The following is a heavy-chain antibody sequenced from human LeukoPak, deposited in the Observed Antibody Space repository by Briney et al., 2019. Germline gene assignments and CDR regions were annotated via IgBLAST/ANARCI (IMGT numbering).Heavy chain of an antibody. V-gene: IGHV3-23*01. Sequence: GGSLRLSCAASGFTFSSYAMSWVRQAPGKGLEWVSVISDSGGRTYSAASVKGRFTISRDNSKDTLYLQMNSLRAEDTAVYYCARTYCIGSSCPGVFEYWGQGTLVTVSS. CDR1: GFTFSSYA. D-gene: IGHD2-15*01. CDR3: ARTYCIGSSCPGVFEY. J-gene: IGHJ4*02. CDR2: ISDSGGRT.